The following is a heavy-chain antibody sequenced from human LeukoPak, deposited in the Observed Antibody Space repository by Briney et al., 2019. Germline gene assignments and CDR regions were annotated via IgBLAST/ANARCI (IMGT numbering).Heavy chain of an antibody. CDR2: IYSGGST. J-gene: IGHJ6*02. CDR1: GFTVSSNY. D-gene: IGHD7-27*01. CDR3: ARDPRLRLGNHYYYYYGMDV. V-gene: IGHV3-53*04. Sequence: GGSLRLSCAASGFTVSSNYMSWVRQAPGKGLEWVSVIYSGGSTYYADSVKGRFTISRHNSKNTLYLQMNSLRAEDTAVYYCARDPRLRLGNHYYYYYGMDVWGQGTTVTVSS.